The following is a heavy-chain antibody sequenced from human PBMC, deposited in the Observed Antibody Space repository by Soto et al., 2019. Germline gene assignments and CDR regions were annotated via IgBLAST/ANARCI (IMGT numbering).Heavy chain of an antibody. V-gene: IGHV4-30-4*01. CDR2: IYYSGST. D-gene: IGHD3-10*01. CDR3: ARAGSYYGMDV. Sequence: SETLSLTCTVSGGTISSGDYYWSWIRQPPGKGLEWIGYIYYSGSTYYNPSLKSRVTISVDTSKNQFSLKLSSVTAADTAVYYCARAGSYYGMDVWGQGTTVTVSS. J-gene: IGHJ6*02. CDR1: GGTISSGDYY.